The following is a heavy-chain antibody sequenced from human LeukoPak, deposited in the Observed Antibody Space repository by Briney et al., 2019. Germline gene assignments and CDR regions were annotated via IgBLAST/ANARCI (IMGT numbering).Heavy chain of an antibody. CDR3: AKDPGVVPAHYFGY. V-gene: IGHV3-23*01. D-gene: IGHD2-2*01. CDR2: TGSTGVST. CDR1: GFTFSSYA. J-gene: IGHJ4*02. Sequence: GGSLRLSCAASGFTFSSYAMNWVRQAPGKGLEWVSGTGSTGVSTFYADSVKGRFTVSRDNSENTLSLQMNSLRAEDTAVYYCAKDPGVVPAHYFGYWGQGTLVTVSS.